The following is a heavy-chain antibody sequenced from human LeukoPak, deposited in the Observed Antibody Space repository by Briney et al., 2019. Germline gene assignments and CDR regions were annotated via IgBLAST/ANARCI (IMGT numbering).Heavy chain of an antibody. Sequence: PSETLSLTCTVSGGSISSYYWSWIRQPPGEGLEWIGYIHYSGSTDYNPSLKSRVTISVDTSKNQFSLKLSSVTAADTAVYYCARRGDDTSGYYYYWGQGTLVTVSS. D-gene: IGHD3-22*01. CDR1: GGSISSYY. CDR2: IHYSGST. CDR3: ARRGDDTSGYYYY. J-gene: IGHJ4*02. V-gene: IGHV4-59*08.